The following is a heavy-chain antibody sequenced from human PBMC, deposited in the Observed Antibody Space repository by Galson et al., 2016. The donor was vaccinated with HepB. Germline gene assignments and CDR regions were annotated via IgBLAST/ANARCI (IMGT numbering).Heavy chain of an antibody. J-gene: IGHJ4*02. CDR2: IDPTDSYT. Sequence: QSGAEVKKPGESLRISCKVSGYFFNSYWITWVRQMPGKGLEWMGRIDPTDSYTNYGPSFQGHVTISADKSISTAYLQWSSLRASDSAMYYCARHNKTILGGFLDYWGQGSLVTVSS. CDR3: ARHNKTILGGFLDY. D-gene: IGHD3-16*01. V-gene: IGHV5-10-1*01. CDR1: GYFFNSYW.